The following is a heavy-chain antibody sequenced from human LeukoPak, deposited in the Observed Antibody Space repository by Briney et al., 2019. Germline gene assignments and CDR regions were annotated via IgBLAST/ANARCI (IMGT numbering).Heavy chain of an antibody. CDR3: ARVDGFGESPLDAFDV. D-gene: IGHD3-10*01. Sequence: SETLSLTCDVSGGSTSGYFWSWIRQPPGKGPEWIGEVNHSGSTKYIPSLKSRLTISVDTSKNQFSLKLTSVTAADTAVYYCARVDGFGESPLDAFDVWGQGTMVTVSS. J-gene: IGHJ3*01. CDR2: VNHSGST. CDR1: GGSTSGYF. V-gene: IGHV4-34*01.